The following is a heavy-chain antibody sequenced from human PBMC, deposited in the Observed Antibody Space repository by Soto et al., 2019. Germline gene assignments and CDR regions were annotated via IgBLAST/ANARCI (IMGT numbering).Heavy chain of an antibody. Sequence: ASVKVSCKPSGVTFDSFTFSWVRQAPGQGLEWMGGFVPMFGSASVAQRFQGRVRITADASTGTGYMELSDLRSDDSAIYYCAREDDTTGHYSWFDPWGPGTLVTVPS. J-gene: IGHJ5*02. D-gene: IGHD3-9*01. CDR2: FVPMFGSA. CDR1: GVTFDSFT. CDR3: AREDDTTGHYSWFDP. V-gene: IGHV1-69*13.